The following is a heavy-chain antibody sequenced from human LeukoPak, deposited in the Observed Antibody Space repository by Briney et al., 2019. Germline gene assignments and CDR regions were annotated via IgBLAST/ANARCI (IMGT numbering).Heavy chain of an antibody. CDR3: ARGRTTVNP. D-gene: IGHD4-17*01. CDR2: IWYDGSNK. CDR1: GFTFSSYG. Sequence: PGGSLRLSCAASGFTFSSYGMHWVRQAPGKGLEWVAVIWYDGSNKYYAGPVKGRFTISRDNSKDTLYLQMNSLRAEDTAVYYCARGRTTVNPWGQGTLVTVSS. V-gene: IGHV3-33*01. J-gene: IGHJ5*02.